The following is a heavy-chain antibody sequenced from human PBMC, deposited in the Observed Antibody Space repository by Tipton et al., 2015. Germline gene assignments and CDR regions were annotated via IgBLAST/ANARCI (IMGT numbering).Heavy chain of an antibody. J-gene: IGHJ6*02. CDR1: AFIFSSYG. V-gene: IGHV3-30*18. CDR2: MSYDGSNE. Sequence: SLRLSCAVSAFIFSSYGMHWVRQAPGKGLEWVAGMSYDGSNEYYADSVKGRVTISRDNSKNTLSLQINSLRVEDTAVYYCAKVLGAWGDYYGMDVWGQGTTVTVSS. D-gene: IGHD3-10*01. CDR3: AKVLGAWGDYYGMDV.